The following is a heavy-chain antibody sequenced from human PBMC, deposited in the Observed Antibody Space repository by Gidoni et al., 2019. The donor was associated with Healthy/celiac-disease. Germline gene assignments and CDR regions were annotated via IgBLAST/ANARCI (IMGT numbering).Heavy chain of an antibody. V-gene: IGHV1-69*01. D-gene: IGHD3-10*01. CDR2: IIPICGTA. Sequence: QVQLVQSGAEVKKPGSSVKVSCKASGGTFSSYAISWVRQAPGQGLEWMGGIIPICGTANYAQNFQGRVTITADESTSTAYMELSSLRSEDTDVYYCARYRGYYGSGRYFGMDVWGQGTTVTVSS. CDR3: ARYRGYYGSGRYFGMDV. J-gene: IGHJ6*02. CDR1: GGTFSSYA.